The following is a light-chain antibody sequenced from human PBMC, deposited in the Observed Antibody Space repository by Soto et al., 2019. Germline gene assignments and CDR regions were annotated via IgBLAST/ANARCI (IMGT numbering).Light chain of an antibody. Sequence: QSVLTQPPSVSAAPRQKVTISCSGSSSNIRNNYVSWYQQLPGTAPKLLIYDNNKRPSGIPDRFSGSKSGTSATLVITGSQTGDEADYYCGSWDSSLSAYVFGPGTKLTVL. J-gene: IGLJ1*01. CDR2: DNN. CDR1: SSNIRNNY. CDR3: GSWDSSLSAYV. V-gene: IGLV1-51*01.